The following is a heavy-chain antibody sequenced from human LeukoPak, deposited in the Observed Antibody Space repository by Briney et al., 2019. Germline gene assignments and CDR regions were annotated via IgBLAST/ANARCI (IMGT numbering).Heavy chain of an antibody. CDR3: ARDFGSSIAARRFDP. V-gene: IGHV1-18*01. CDR1: GYTFTSYG. J-gene: IGHJ5*02. D-gene: IGHD6-6*01. CDR2: ISAYDGNT. Sequence: ASVKVSCKASGYTFTSYGISWVRQAPGQGLEWMGWISAYDGNTNYAQKLQGRVTMTTDTSTSTAYMELRSLRSDDTAVYYCARDFGSSIAARRFDPWGQGTLVTVSS.